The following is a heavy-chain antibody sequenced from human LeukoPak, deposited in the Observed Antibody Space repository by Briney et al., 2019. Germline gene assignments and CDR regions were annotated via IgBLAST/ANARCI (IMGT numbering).Heavy chain of an antibody. CDR3: AKDDWSSTSCYLGNWFET. CDR1: GFTFYDYT. CDR2: ISWDGGST. Sequence: PGGSLRLSCAASGFTFYDYTMHWVRHAPGKGLEWVSLISWDGGSTYYADSVTGRFTISRDNSKTSLYLQMNSLRTEATALYYCAKDDWSSTSCYLGNWFETWGQGTLVTVSS. V-gene: IGHV3-43*01. J-gene: IGHJ5*02. D-gene: IGHD2-2*01.